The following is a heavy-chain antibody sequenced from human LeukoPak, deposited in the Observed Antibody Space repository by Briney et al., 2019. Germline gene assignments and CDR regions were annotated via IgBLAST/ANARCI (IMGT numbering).Heavy chain of an antibody. J-gene: IGHJ4*02. Sequence: PGGSLRLSCAASGFTFSSYWMSWMRQAPGKGLEWVANIKYDGNEEYYVDSVKGRFTISRDNAEDSLYLQLSSLRVEDTAVYYCRSGGAAPGSFDNWGQGTLVTVSP. CDR3: RSGGAAPGSFDN. D-gene: IGHD6-13*01. CDR2: IKYDGNEE. V-gene: IGHV3-7*01. CDR1: GFTFSSYW.